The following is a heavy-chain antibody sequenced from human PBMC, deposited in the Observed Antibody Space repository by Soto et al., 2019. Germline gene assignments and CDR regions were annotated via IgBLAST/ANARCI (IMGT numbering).Heavy chain of an antibody. CDR2: IYYIWST. CDR3: ARGSRRAYWYFDL. CDR1: GGSISSGGYY. J-gene: IGHJ2*01. D-gene: IGHD2-2*01. V-gene: IGHV4-31*03. Sequence: SETLSLTCTVSGGSISSGGYYWSWIRQHPGKGLEWIWYIYYIWSTYYNPSLKSRVTISVDTSKNQFSLKLSSVTAADTAVYYCARGSRRAYWYFDLWGRGTLVTVSS.